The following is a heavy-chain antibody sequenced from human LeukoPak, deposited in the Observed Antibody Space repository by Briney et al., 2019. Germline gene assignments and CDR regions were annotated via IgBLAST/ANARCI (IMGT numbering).Heavy chain of an antibody. CDR3: AKDHGARRAGPAGSVVTLFQRNRSPYWYFDL. D-gene: IGHD4-23*01. CDR2: ISGSGGST. V-gene: IGHV3-23*01. J-gene: IGHJ2*01. CDR1: GFTFSSYA. Sequence: GGSLRLSCAASGFTFSSYAMSWVRQAPGKGLEWVSAISGSGGSTYYADSVKGRFTISRDNSKNTLYLQMNSLRAEDTAVYYCAKDHGARRAGPAGSVVTLFQRNRSPYWYFDLWGRGTLVTVSS.